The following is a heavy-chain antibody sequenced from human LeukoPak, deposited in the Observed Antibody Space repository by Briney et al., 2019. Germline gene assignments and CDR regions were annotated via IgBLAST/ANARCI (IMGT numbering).Heavy chain of an antibody. J-gene: IGHJ4*02. CDR1: GFTFSSYS. Sequence: TGGSLRLSCAASGFTFSSYSMNWVRQAPGEGVEWVSAISGSGGSTYYADSEKGRFTISRDNSKNTLYLQMNSLRAEDTAVYYCAKGRRAQSPHDSWGQGTLVTVSS. CDR3: AKGRRAQSPHDS. V-gene: IGHV3-23*01. CDR2: ISGSGGST.